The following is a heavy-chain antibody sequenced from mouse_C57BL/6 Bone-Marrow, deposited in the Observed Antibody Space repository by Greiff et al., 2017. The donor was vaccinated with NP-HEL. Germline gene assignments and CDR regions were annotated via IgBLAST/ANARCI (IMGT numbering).Heavy chain of an antibody. CDR3: TRWGKGGYFDV. CDR2: IDPETGGT. J-gene: IGHJ1*03. CDR1: GYTFTDYE. V-gene: IGHV1-15*01. D-gene: IGHD1-3*01. Sequence: VKLVESGAELVRPGASVTLSCKASGYTFTDYEMHWVKQTPVHGLEWIGAIDPETGGTAYNQKFKGKAILTADKSSSTAYMELRSLTSEDSAVYYCTRWGKGGYFDVWGTGTTVTVSS.